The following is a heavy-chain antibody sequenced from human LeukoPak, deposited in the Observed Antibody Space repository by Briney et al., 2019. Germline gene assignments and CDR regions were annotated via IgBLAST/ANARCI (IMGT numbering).Heavy chain of an antibody. CDR3: ARRAGGYSHPYDY. CDR1: GFTVSSNY. CDR2: IYRVGST. J-gene: IGHJ4*02. Sequence: GGSLRLSCAASGFTVSSNYLSWVRQAPGKGLEWVSVIYRVGSTHYADSVKGRFTISRDNSKNTLYLQMNSLRAEDTAVYYCARRAGGYSHPYDYWGQGILVTVSS. D-gene: IGHD4-23*01. V-gene: IGHV3-53*01.